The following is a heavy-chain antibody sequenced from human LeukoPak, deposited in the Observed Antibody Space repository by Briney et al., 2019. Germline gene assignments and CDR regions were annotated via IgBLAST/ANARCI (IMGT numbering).Heavy chain of an antibody. D-gene: IGHD3-16*02. CDR2: ISGSGGST. CDR3: AKAHEYRITFGGVIVYYFDY. J-gene: IGHJ4*02. V-gene: IGHV3-23*01. Sequence: PGGSLRLSCAASGFTFSSYAMSLVRQAPGKGLDLVSAISGSGGSTYYADSVKGRFTISRDNSKNTLYLQMNSLRAEDTAVYYCAKAHEYRITFGGVIVYYFDYWGQGTLVTVSS. CDR1: GFTFSSYA.